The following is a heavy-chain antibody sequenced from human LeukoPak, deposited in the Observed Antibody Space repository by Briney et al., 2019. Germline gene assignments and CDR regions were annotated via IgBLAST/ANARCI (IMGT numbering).Heavy chain of an antibody. Sequence: PGGSLRLSCAASGFTFGSYSMSWVRQAPGKGLEWIGYIYYSGNTNYNPSLKSRVTISVDMSKNQSSLKLSSVTAADTAVYYCARHQRGNSDAFDIWGQGTMVTVSS. CDR1: GFTFGSYS. CDR3: ARHQRGNSDAFDI. D-gene: IGHD4-23*01. V-gene: IGHV4-59*01. J-gene: IGHJ3*02. CDR2: IYYSGNT.